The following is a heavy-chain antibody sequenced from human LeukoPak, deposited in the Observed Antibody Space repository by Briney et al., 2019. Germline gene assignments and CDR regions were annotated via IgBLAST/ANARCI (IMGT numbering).Heavy chain of an antibody. Sequence: PGGSLRLSCVASGFSVSDIYMNWVRQAPGKGLEWLSVIYSGDRTYYADSVKGRFTISKDNSNNTVYLEINSLRSEDTAVYYCARPLERRLIHYFDFWGPGTLVTVSS. D-gene: IGHD6-25*01. CDR3: ARPLERRLIHYFDF. V-gene: IGHV3-66*02. J-gene: IGHJ4*02. CDR2: IYSGDRT. CDR1: GFSVSDIY.